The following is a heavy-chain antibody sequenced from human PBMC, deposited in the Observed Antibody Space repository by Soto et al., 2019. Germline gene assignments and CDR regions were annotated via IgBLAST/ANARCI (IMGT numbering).Heavy chain of an antibody. D-gene: IGHD4-17*01. V-gene: IGHV4-59*01. CDR1: GGSISSYY. J-gene: IGHJ4*02. Sequence: SETLSLTCTVSGGSISSYYWSWIRQPPGKGLEWIGYIYYSGSTNYNPSLKSRVTISVDTSKNQFSLKLSSVTAADTAVYYCARLHLTTLDYWGQGTLVTVSS. CDR2: IYYSGST. CDR3: ARLHLTTLDY.